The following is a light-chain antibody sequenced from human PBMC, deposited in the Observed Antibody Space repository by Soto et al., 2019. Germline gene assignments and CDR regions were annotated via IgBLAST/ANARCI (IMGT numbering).Light chain of an antibody. J-gene: IGKJ5*01. CDR3: QQHADWPPIT. CDR1: QSVSDN. CDR2: GAS. Sequence: EIVMTQSPVTLSVSPGERATLSCRASQSVSDNLAWYQQKPGQALRLLFYGASTRATGVPARFSGSGSGTDFILTISSLQSEDFAVYYCQQHADWPPITFGQGTRLEIK. V-gene: IGKV3-15*01.